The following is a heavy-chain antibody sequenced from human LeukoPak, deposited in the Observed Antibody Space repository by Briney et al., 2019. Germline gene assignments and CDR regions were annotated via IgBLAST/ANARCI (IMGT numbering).Heavy chain of an antibody. J-gene: IGHJ4*02. Sequence: PAGSLRLSCAASGFTFSSYAMSWVRQAPGKGLEWVSAISGSGGIAYYADSVKGRFTISRDNSKNTLYLQMNSLRAEDTAVYYCAKVSSSSWYEHFDYWGQGTLVTVSS. CDR3: AKVSSSSWYEHFDY. D-gene: IGHD6-13*01. V-gene: IGHV3-23*01. CDR1: GFTFSSYA. CDR2: ISGSGGIA.